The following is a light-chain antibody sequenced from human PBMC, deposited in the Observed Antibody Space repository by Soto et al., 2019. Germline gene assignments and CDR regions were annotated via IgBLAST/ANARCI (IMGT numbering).Light chain of an antibody. V-gene: IGKV2-28*01. Sequence: DLVMTQSPLSLPVTPGEPASISCRSSQSLLHSNGYNYLDWYLQKPGQSPKLLIYLGSNRASGVPDRFSGSGSGTDFTLKISRVEAEDVGVYYCMQALQTPPWTFGQGTKVEIK. CDR1: QSLLHSNGYNY. J-gene: IGKJ1*01. CDR2: LGS. CDR3: MQALQTPPWT.